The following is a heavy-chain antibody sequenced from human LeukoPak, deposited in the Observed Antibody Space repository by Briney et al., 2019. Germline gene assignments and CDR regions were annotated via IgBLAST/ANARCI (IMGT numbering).Heavy chain of an antibody. CDR1: GFTFSSYS. D-gene: IGHD2-2*03. V-gene: IGHV3-21*04. CDR2: ISSSSSYI. J-gene: IGHJ6*02. CDR3: ARDYPLGYCSSTSCYAGWGDYYYGMDV. Sequence: PGGSLRLSCAASGFTFSSYSMNWVRQAPGKGLEWVSSISSSSSYIYYADSVKGRFTISRDNAKNSLYLQMNSLRAEDTAVYYCARDYPLGYCSSTSCYAGWGDYYYGMDVWGQGTTVTVSS.